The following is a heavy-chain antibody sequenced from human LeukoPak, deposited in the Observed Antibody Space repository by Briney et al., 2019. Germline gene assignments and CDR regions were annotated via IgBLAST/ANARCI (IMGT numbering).Heavy chain of an antibody. CDR3: AKAGDNRIRRDLDAFDI. Sequence: GGSLRLSCAASGFSFSSYTMHWVRQAPGKGLEWVAVISNDGSKIFYADSEKGRLTISRDNSKNTLYLQMDSLRADDTAVYYCAKAGDNRIRRDLDAFDIWGQGTMVTVSS. CDR2: ISNDGSKI. V-gene: IGHV3-30-3*01. D-gene: IGHD3-16*01. CDR1: GFSFSSYT. J-gene: IGHJ3*02.